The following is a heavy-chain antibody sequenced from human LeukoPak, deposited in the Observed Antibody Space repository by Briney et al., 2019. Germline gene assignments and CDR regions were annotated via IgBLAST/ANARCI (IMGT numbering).Heavy chain of an antibody. CDR1: GFTVSSNY. V-gene: IGHV3-53*01. Sequence: PGGSLRLSCAASGFTVSSNYMSWVRQAPGKGLEWVSVIYSGGSTYYADSVKGRFTISRDNAKNSLYLQINSLRVEDMAVYYCARDADYGDYRFDYWGQGTLVTVST. CDR3: ARDADYGDYRFDY. CDR2: IYSGGST. J-gene: IGHJ4*02. D-gene: IGHD4-17*01.